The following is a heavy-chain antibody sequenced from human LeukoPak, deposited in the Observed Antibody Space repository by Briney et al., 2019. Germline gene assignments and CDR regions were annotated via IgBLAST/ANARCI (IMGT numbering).Heavy chain of an antibody. CDR3: ATTPSEGAQVLDY. Sequence: GGSLRFSGAASGSTFSSYAMSWFRQAPGKGLDLVSVISGSGGSTYYADSVKGRFTISRDNSKNTLYLQMNSLRAEDTAVYFCATTPSEGAQVLDYWGQGTLVTVSS. CDR2: ISGSGGST. CDR1: GSTFSSYA. J-gene: IGHJ4*02. V-gene: IGHV3-23*01. D-gene: IGHD2-15*01.